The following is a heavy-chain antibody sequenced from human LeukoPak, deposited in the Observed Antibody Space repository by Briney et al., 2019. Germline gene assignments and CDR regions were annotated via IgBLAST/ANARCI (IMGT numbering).Heavy chain of an antibody. CDR3: ARDPIHYSGGSCYSRAYYYYYGMDV. J-gene: IGHJ6*04. CDR1: GGTFSSYA. D-gene: IGHD2-15*01. Sequence: SVKVSCKASGGTFSSYAISWVRQAPGQGLEWMGGIIPIFGTANYAQKFQGRVTITADESTSTAYMELSSLRSEDTAVYYCARDPIHYSGGSCYSRAYYYYYGMDVWGKGTTVTVSS. CDR2: IIPIFGTA. V-gene: IGHV1-69*13.